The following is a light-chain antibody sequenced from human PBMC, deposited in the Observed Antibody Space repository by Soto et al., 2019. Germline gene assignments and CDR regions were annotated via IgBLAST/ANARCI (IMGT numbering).Light chain of an antibody. V-gene: IGKV3-15*01. J-gene: IGKJ4*01. CDR3: QQGHRCQVT. CDR2: YSS. CDR1: QSVMSN. Sequence: EIVMTQSPATLSVSPGVRVTLSCRASQSVMSNLAWYQHKPGQTPRLLISYSSTVATVRPARFTVGGDGADFTLSRNSLRSEDFAVYYCQQGHRCQVTFGGGDKVEI.